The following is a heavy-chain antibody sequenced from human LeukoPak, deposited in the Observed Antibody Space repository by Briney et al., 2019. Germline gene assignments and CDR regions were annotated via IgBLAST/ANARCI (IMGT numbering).Heavy chain of an antibody. CDR1: GGSISSYY. CDR2: IYYSGST. D-gene: IGHD2-2*01. J-gene: IGHJ5*02. V-gene: IGHV4-59*08. Sequence: PSETLSLTCTVSGGSISSYYWSWIRQPPGKGLEWIGYIYYSGSTNYNPSLKSRVTISVDTSKNQFSLKLSSVTAADTAVYYCARRDCSSTSCYHNWFDPWGQGTLVTVSS. CDR3: ARRDCSSTSCYHNWFDP.